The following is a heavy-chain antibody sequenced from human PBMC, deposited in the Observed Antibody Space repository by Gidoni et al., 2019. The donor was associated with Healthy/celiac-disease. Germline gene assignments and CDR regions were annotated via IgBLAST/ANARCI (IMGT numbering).Heavy chain of an antibody. D-gene: IGHD3-10*01. J-gene: IGHJ5*02. CDR1: GSTSSDYY. CDR2: ISSSGSTI. CDR3: ARDGVVGYYYGSANWFDP. V-gene: IGHV3-11*01. Sequence: QVQLVESGGGLVKPGGSLRLSCAASGSTSSDYYMSWIRQAPGKGLEWVSYISSSGSTIYYADSVKGRFTISRDNAKNSLYLQMNSLRAEDTAVYYCARDGVVGYYYGSANWFDPWGQGTLVTVSS.